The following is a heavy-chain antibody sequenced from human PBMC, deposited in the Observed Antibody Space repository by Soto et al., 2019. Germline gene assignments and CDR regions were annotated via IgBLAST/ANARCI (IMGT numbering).Heavy chain of an antibody. V-gene: IGHV1-18*01. D-gene: IGHD6-13*01. CDR1: GYTFTSYG. CDR3: ARAPARISSWDPYGMDV. Sequence: QVQLVQSGAEVKKPGASVKVSCKASGYTFTSYGISWVRQAPGQGLEWMGWISAYNGNTNYAQKLQGRVTMTTDTSTSTAYMELRSLRSDDTAVYYCARAPARISSWDPYGMDVWGQGTTVTVSS. CDR2: ISAYNGNT. J-gene: IGHJ6*02.